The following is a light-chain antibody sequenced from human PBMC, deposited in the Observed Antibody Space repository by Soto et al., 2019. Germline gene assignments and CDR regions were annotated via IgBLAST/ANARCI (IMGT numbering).Light chain of an antibody. J-gene: IGLJ3*02. CDR3: CSYAGSNWV. CDR1: SSDVGSYNL. Sequence: QSVLTQPASVSGSPGQSITISCTGTSSDVGSYNLVSWYQQHPGKAPKLMIYEVSKRPSGVSNRFSSSKSGNTASLTISGLQAEDEADYYCCSYAGSNWVFGGGTKLTVL. V-gene: IGLV2-23*02. CDR2: EVS.